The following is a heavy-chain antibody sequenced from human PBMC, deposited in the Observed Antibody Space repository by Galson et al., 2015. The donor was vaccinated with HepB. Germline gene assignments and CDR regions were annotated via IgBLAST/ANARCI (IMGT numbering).Heavy chain of an antibody. D-gene: IGHD6-19*01. CDR3: AKDGKGAGKDSCCFDY. J-gene: IGHJ4*02. Sequence: SLRLSCAASGFTFSSYAMSWVRQAPGKGLEWVSSISGSGGSTYYADSVKGRFTITRDNSNNTLYLHMNSLRAEDTAVYYCAKDGKGAGKDSCCFDYWGQGTLVTVSS. CDR1: GFTFSSYA. CDR2: ISGSGGST. V-gene: IGHV3-23*01.